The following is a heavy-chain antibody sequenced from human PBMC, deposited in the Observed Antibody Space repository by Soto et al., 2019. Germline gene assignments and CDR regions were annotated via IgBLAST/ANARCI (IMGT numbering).Heavy chain of an antibody. CDR2: IYWDDDK. Sequence: GATLRNQTRRVALACSSRSFSLSYRGVGVGWIRQPPGKALEWLALIYWDDDKRYSPSLRSRLTITKDTSKNQVVLTMTNMDPVDTATYYCIQSRCGGDCLQSYASYYYYGMDVCGQGTTVTVSS. CDR1: SFSLSYRGVG. D-gene: IGHD2-21*02. CDR3: IQSRCGGDCLQSYASYYYYGMDV. V-gene: IGHV2-5*02. J-gene: IGHJ6*02.